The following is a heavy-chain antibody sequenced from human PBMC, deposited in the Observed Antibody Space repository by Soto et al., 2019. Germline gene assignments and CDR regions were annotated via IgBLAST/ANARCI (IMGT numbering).Heavy chain of an antibody. D-gene: IGHD6-13*01. CDR1: GFTFSSYG. J-gene: IGHJ4*02. V-gene: IGHV3-30*18. CDR2: ISYDGSNK. Sequence: GGSLRLSCAASGFTFSSYGMHWVRQAPGKGLEWVAVISYDGSNKYYADSVKGRFTISRDNSKNTLYLQMNSLRAEDTAVYYCAKVNDGIAAAGVFDYWGQGTLVTVSS. CDR3: AKVNDGIAAAGVFDY.